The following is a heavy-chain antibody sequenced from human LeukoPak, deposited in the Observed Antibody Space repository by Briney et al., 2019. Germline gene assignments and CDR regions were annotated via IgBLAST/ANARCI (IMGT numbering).Heavy chain of an antibody. J-gene: IGHJ5*02. CDR3: ARGPNSNWSGLDL. Sequence: GGSLRLSCTASGFSFSGHWMHWARQLPGKGLVWVSRVSPTGSTTSYADSVKGRFTVSRDNAKNTLYLQVNNLRAEDTAVYYCARGPNSNWSGLDLWGQGTLLTVSS. CDR2: VSPTGSTT. V-gene: IGHV3-74*01. CDR1: GFSFSGHW. D-gene: IGHD6-6*01.